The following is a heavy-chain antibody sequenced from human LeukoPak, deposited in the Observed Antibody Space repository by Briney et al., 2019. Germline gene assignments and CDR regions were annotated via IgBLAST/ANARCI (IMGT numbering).Heavy chain of an antibody. Sequence: GGSLRLSCAASGFAFSSFSMNWVRQAPGKGLEWVAVISYDGSNKYYADSVKGRFTISRDNSKNTLYLQMNSLRAEDTAVYYCARDDRQFDYWGQGTLVTVSS. D-gene: IGHD3-16*02. CDR1: GFAFSSFS. CDR3: ARDDRQFDY. V-gene: IGHV3-30*03. J-gene: IGHJ4*02. CDR2: ISYDGSNK.